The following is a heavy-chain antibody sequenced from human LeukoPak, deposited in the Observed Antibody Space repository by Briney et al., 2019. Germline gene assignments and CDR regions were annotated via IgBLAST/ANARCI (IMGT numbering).Heavy chain of an antibody. CDR1: GGTFSSYA. Sequence: SVKVSCKASGGTFSSYAISRVRQAPGQGLEWMGGIIPIFGTANYAQKFQGRVTITTDESTSTAYMELSSLRSEDTAVYYCARVRCSSTSCYNYYYYYMDDWGKGTTVTVSS. CDR3: ARVRCSSTSCYNYYYYYMDD. J-gene: IGHJ6*03. D-gene: IGHD2-2*02. CDR2: IIPIFGTA. V-gene: IGHV1-69*05.